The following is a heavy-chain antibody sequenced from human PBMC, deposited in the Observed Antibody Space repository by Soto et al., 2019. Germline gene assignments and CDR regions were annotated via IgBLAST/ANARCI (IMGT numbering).Heavy chain of an antibody. CDR3: ALTLLTEVAGPDF. Sequence: PPETLSLTCTVSGGSISGSHYHWGWIRQPPGKGLEWIGSIHYSGRVLYKSSLLGRVTISVDASKIQFSLDLNSVTATDSAVYYCALTLLTEVAGPDFWGQGTLVTVSS. D-gene: IGHD6-19*01. J-gene: IGHJ4*02. CDR1: GGSISGSHYH. V-gene: IGHV4-39*01. CDR2: IHYSGRV.